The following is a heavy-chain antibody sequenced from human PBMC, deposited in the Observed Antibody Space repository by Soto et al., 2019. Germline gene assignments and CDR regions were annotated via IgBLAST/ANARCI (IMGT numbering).Heavy chain of an antibody. CDR2: ISWNGGNI. CDR3: AKGSSTTNFSYFDY. D-gene: IGHD2-2*01. Sequence: EVQLVESGGGLVQPGRSLRLSCAASGFTFDDYAMHWVRQAPRKGLEWVSSISWNGGNIGYADSVKGRFTISRDNAKNSLYLQMNSLRAEDTALYYCAKGSSTTNFSYFDYWGQGTLVTVSS. CDR1: GFTFDDYA. V-gene: IGHV3-9*01. J-gene: IGHJ4*02.